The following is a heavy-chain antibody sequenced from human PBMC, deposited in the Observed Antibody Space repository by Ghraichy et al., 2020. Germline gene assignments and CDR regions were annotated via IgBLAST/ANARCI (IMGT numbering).Heavy chain of an antibody. CDR3: ARGDHSSSPYYYYYMDV. Sequence: SQTLSLTCAVYGGSFSGYYWSWIRQPPGKGLEWIGEINHSGSTNYNPSLKSRVTISVDTSKNQFSLKLSSVTAADTAVYYCARGDHSSSPYYYYYMDVWGKGTTVTVSS. V-gene: IGHV4-34*01. CDR2: INHSGST. J-gene: IGHJ6*03. D-gene: IGHD6-13*01. CDR1: GGSFSGYY.